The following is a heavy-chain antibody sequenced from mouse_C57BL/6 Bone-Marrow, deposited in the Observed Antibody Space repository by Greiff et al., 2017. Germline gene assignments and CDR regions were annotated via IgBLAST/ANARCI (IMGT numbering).Heavy chain of an antibody. CDR2: INPNNGGT. J-gene: IGHJ3*01. V-gene: IGHV1-26*01. Sequence: EVQLQQSGPELVKPGASVKISCKASGYTFTDYYMNWVKQSHGKSLEWIGDINPNNGGTSYNQKFKGKATLTVDKSSSTAYMELRSLTSEDSAVYYCEGTVVESRFAYWGQGTLVTVSA. CDR3: EGTVVESRFAY. D-gene: IGHD1-1*01. CDR1: GYTFTDYY.